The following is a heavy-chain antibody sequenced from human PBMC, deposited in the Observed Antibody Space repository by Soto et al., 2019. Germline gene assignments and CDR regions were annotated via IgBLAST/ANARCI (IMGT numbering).Heavy chain of an antibody. V-gene: IGHV1-69*13. Sequence: SVKVSCKASGGTFSSYAISWVRQAPGQGLEWMGGIIPIFGTTNYAQKFQGRVTITADESTSTAYMEVTTLRSEDTAVYYCARDRDHTYDYWGQGTLVTVSS. J-gene: IGHJ4*02. CDR2: IIPIFGTT. CDR1: GGTFSSYA. CDR3: ARDRDHTYDY.